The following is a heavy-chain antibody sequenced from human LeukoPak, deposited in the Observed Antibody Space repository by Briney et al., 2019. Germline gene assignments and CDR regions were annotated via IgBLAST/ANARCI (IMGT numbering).Heavy chain of an antibody. CDR3: AKDRYSGYDIGLYFDY. J-gene: IGHJ4*02. V-gene: IGHV3-23*01. CDR2: ISGSGGST. CDR1: GFTFSSYA. D-gene: IGHD5-12*01. Sequence: GGSLRLSCAASGFTFSSYAMSWVRQAPGKGLEWVSAISGSGGSTYYADSVKGRFTISRDNSKNTLYLQMNSPRAEDTAVYYCAKDRYSGYDIGLYFDYWGQGTLVTVSS.